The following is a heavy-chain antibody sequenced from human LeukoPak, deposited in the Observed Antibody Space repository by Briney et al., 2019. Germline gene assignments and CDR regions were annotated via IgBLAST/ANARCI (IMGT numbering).Heavy chain of an antibody. Sequence: SETLSLTCTVSGGSISSYYWSWIRQPPGKGLEWIGYISYSGSTNYNPSLKSRVTISVDTSKNQFSLKLSSVTAADTAVYYCARYSPIWYFDLWGRGTLVTVSS. D-gene: IGHD5-18*01. J-gene: IGHJ2*01. CDR1: GGSISSYY. CDR2: ISYSGST. CDR3: ARYSPIWYFDL. V-gene: IGHV4-59*08.